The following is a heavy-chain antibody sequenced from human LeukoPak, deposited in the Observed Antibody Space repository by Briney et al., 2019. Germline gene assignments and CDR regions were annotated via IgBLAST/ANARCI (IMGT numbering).Heavy chain of an antibody. CDR2: ISWNSGSI. V-gene: IGHV3-9*01. CDR1: GFTFDDYA. CDR3: AKDIGYYDILTGYSEAFDI. D-gene: IGHD3-9*01. J-gene: IGHJ3*02. Sequence: GGSLRLSCAASGFTFDDYAMHWVRQAPGEGLEWVSGISWNSGSIGHADSVKGRFTISRDNAKNSLYLQMNSLRAEDTALYYCAKDIGYYDILTGYSEAFDIWGQGTMVTVSS.